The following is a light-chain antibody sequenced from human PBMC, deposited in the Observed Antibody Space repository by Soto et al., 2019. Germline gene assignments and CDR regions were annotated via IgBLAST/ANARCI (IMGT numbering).Light chain of an antibody. CDR3: SSYTTTNTVV. V-gene: IGLV2-14*01. CDR2: DVS. CDR1: GSGVGVFNR. Sequence: QSALTQPASVSGSPGQSITISCTGTGSGVGVFNRVSWYQQHPGKAPKFMIYDVSNRPSGVSDRFSGSKSGNTASLTISGLQAEDEADYYCSSYTTTNTVVFGGGTQLTVL. J-gene: IGLJ2*01.